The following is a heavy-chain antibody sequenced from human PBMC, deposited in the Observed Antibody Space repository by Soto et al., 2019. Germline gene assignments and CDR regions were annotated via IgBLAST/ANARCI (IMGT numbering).Heavy chain of an antibody. D-gene: IGHD6-19*01. Sequence: ASVKVSCKASGYTFTSYGISWVRQAPGQGLEWMGWISAYNGNTNYAQKLQGRVTMTTDTSTSTAYMELRSLRSDDTAVYYCARDKSSGWYVRYYYYYGMDVWGQGTTVTVSS. CDR3: ARDKSSGWYVRYYYYYGMDV. J-gene: IGHJ6*02. CDR2: ISAYNGNT. V-gene: IGHV1-18*04. CDR1: GYTFTSYG.